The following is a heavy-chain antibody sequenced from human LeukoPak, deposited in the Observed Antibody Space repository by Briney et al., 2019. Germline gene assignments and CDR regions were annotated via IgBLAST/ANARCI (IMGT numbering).Heavy chain of an antibody. CDR1: GYTFTGYY. CDR2: ISAYNGNT. J-gene: IGHJ6*02. V-gene: IGHV1-18*04. CDR3: AREYYYDSSGYRYYYYGMDV. Sequence: GASVKVSCKASGYTFTGYYIHWVRQAPGQGLEWMGWISAYNGNTNYAQKLQGRVTMTTDTSTSTAYMELRSLRSDDTAVYYCAREYYYDSSGYRYYYYGMDVWGQGTTVTVSS. D-gene: IGHD3-22*01.